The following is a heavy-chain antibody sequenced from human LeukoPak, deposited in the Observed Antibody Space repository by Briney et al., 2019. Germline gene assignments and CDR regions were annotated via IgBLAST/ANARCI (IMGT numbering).Heavy chain of an antibody. CDR3: ARGATAHFDY. V-gene: IGHV6-1*01. CDR2: TYYRSKCYY. CDR1: GDSVSSNSVA. J-gene: IGHJ4*02. D-gene: IGHD5-12*01. Sequence: SQTLSLTCAISGDSVSSNSVAWNCVRQSPSRSLEWLGRTYYRSKCYYDYAVSVKSRMTINPDTSKNQFSLQLNSVTPEDTAVYYCARGATAHFDYWGQGTLVTVSS.